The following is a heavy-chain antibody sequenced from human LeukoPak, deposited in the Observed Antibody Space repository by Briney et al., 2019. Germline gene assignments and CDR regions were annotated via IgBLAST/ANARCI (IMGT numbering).Heavy chain of an antibody. Sequence: SETLSLTCTVSGGSISSGSYYWSWIRQPAGKGLEWIGRIYTSGSTDYNPSLKSRVTISVDTSKNQFSLKLSSVTAADTAVYYCARAGVATIPPEVWGQGTLVTVSS. J-gene: IGHJ4*02. CDR3: ARAGVATIPPEV. CDR2: IYTSGST. CDR1: GGSISSGSYY. V-gene: IGHV4-61*02. D-gene: IGHD5-12*01.